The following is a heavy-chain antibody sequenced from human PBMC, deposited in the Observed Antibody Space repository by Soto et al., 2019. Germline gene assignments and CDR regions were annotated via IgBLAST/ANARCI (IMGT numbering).Heavy chain of an antibody. Sequence: ASVKVSCKASGYTFTSYAMHWVRQAHGQRLEWMGWINAGNGNTKYSQKFQGRVTITRDTSASTAYMELSSLRSEDTAVYYCARGSGYYYWDDYWGQGALVTVSS. CDR2: INAGNGNT. CDR3: ARGSGYYYWDDY. D-gene: IGHD3-22*01. V-gene: IGHV1-3*01. J-gene: IGHJ4*02. CDR1: GYTFTSYA.